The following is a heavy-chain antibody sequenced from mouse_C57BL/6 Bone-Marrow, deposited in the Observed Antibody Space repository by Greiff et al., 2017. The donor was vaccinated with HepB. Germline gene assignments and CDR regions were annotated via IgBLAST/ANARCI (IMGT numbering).Heavy chain of an antibody. CDR3: ARASLLRRGYFDV. D-gene: IGHD1-2*01. CDR2: IRNKANNHAT. V-gene: IGHV6-6*01. J-gene: IGHJ1*03. Sequence: EVKLVESGGGLVQPGGSMKLSCAASGFTFSDAWMDWVRQSPEKGLEWVAEIRNKANNHATYYAESVKGRFTISRDDSKSSVYLQMNSLRAEDTGIYYCARASLLRRGYFDVWGTGTTVTVSS. CDR1: GFTFSDAW.